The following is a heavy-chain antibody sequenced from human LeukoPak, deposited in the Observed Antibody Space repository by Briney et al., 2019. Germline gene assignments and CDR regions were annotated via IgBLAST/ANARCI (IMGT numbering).Heavy chain of an antibody. CDR2: ISSSGSTI. Sequence: GGSLRLSCAASGFTFSDYYMSWIRQAPGKGLEWVSYISSSGSTIYYADSVKGRFTISRDNAKNSLSLQMNSLRAEDTAVYYCARGTVTTYYYYYGMDVWGQGTTVTVSS. V-gene: IGHV3-11*01. CDR3: ARGTVTTYYYYYGMDV. D-gene: IGHD4-17*01. CDR1: GFTFSDYY. J-gene: IGHJ6*02.